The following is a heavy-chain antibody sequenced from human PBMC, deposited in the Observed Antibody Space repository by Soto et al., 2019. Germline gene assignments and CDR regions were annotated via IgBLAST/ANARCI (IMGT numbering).Heavy chain of an antibody. V-gene: IGHV3-30*18. CDR3: AKDDIGNGYDAFDI. Sequence: GGSLRLSCAASGFTFSSYGMHWVRQAPGKGLEWVAVISYDGSNKYYADSVKGRFTISRDNSKNTLYLQMNSLRAEDTAVYYCAKDDIGNGYDAFDIWGQGTMVTVSS. CDR1: GFTFSSYG. D-gene: IGHD1-1*01. J-gene: IGHJ3*02. CDR2: ISYDGSNK.